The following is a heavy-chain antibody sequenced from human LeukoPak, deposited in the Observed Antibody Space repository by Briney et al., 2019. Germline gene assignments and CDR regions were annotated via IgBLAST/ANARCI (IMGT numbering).Heavy chain of an antibody. CDR2: IYYSGST. CDR1: IGSISSNNYY. V-gene: IGHV4-39*07. CDR3: ARAYSSSWYGFGWGYYYMDV. D-gene: IGHD6-13*01. J-gene: IGHJ6*03. Sequence: PSETLSLTCTVSIGSISSNNYYWGWIRQPPGKGLEWIGSIYYSGSTYYNPSLKSRVAISVDTSKNQFSLKLSSVTAADTAVYYCARAYSSSWYGFGWGYYYMDVWGKGTTVTISS.